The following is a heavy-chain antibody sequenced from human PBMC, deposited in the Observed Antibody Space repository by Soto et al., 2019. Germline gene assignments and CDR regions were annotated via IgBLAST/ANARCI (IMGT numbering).Heavy chain of an antibody. CDR3: ARDRYDEGCYGMDV. V-gene: IGHV1-46*01. D-gene: IGHD3-3*01. Sequence: EAAVKVSCKASGYTFTRYYMHWVRQSPGQGLEWMGIINPSGGSTSCAQKFQGRVTMTRDTSTSTVYMDLSSLRSEDTAAYYCARDRYDEGCYGMDVWGRGTTVTGSS. J-gene: IGHJ6*02. CDR1: GYTFTRYY. CDR2: INPSGGST.